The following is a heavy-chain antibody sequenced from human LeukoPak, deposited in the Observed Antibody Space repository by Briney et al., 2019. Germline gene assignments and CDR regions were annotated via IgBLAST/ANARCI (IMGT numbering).Heavy chain of an antibody. CDR1: GGSISSYY. CDR3: ARHSEPNSNLLWFDP. CDR2: IYDSGNT. Sequence: SETLSLTCTVSGGSISSYYWSWIRQPPGKGLEWIGYIYDSGNTKYNSSLKSRVTISVDTSKNQFSLKLSSVTAADTAVYYCARHSEPNSNLLWFDPWGQETLVTVSS. V-gene: IGHV4-59*08. J-gene: IGHJ5*02. D-gene: IGHD2/OR15-2a*01.